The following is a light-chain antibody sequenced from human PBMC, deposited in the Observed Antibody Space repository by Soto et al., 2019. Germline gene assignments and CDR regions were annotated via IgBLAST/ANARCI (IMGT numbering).Light chain of an antibody. Sequence: QSVLTQPPSASRSPGQSVTISCTGTSSDVGGYNYVSWYQHHPDKAPKLIIYEVYKRPSGVPDRFSGSKSRNTASLTVSGLLAEDDAEYYCSSYAASDRFVVFGGGTKLTVL. CDR3: SSYAASDRFVV. J-gene: IGLJ2*01. CDR2: EVY. V-gene: IGLV2-8*02. CDR1: SSDVGGYNY.